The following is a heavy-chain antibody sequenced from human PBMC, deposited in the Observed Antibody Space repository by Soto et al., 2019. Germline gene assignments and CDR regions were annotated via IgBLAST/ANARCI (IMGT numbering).Heavy chain of an antibody. CDR3: APYTSVDY. Sequence: EVQLVETGGGLSQPGGSLRLSCADSGFTVSNNYMSWVRQAPGKGLEWVSLIYSGGSTFYADSVKGRFTISRDNSKITLFLQMKSLRAEDTAVYFCAPYTSVDYWGQGTLVTGSS. CDR1: GFTVSNNY. V-gene: IGHV3-53*02. J-gene: IGHJ4*02. D-gene: IGHD6-25*01. CDR2: IYSGGST.